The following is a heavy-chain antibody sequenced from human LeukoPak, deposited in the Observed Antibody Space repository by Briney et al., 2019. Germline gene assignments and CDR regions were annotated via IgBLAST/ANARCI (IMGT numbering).Heavy chain of an antibody. CDR3: AGTPFYDILTGYKN. J-gene: IGHJ4*02. V-gene: IGHV4-39*07. CDR1: GGSISSSSYY. Sequence: ASETLSLTCTVSGGSISSSSYYWGWIRQPPGKGLDWIGSIYYSGSTYYKSSLESRVTISKDTSKNQLSLELTSVTAADTAVYYCAGTPFYDILTGYKNWGQGTLVTVSS. D-gene: IGHD3-9*01. CDR2: IYYSGST.